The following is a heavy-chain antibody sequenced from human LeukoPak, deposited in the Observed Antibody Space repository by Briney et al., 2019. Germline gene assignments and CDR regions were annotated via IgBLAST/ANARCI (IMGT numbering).Heavy chain of an antibody. D-gene: IGHD6-19*01. CDR3: ARVFGSGWDYYYYYMDV. Sequence: SETLSLTCTVSGGSMSSYYWSWVRQPPGKGLEWIGHIYSSESTNYNPSLKSRVTISVDTSKNQFSLKLSSVTAADTAVYYCARVFGSGWDYYYYYMDVWGKGTTVTISS. V-gene: IGHV4-59*01. CDR2: IYSSEST. J-gene: IGHJ6*03. CDR1: GGSMSSYY.